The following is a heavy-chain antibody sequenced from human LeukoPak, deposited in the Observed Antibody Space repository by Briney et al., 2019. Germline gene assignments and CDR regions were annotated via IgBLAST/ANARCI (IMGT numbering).Heavy chain of an antibody. D-gene: IGHD3-22*01. CDR2: NNPSGGST. J-gene: IGHJ1*01. Sequence: ASVKVSCKASGYTFTSYYMHWVRQAPGQGLEWMGINNPSGGSTSCAQKFQGRVTMTRDTSTSTVYMELSSLRSEDTAVYYCAKDYYDSSGYSEYFQHWGQGTLVTVSS. CDR3: AKDYYDSSGYSEYFQH. CDR1: GYTFTSYY. V-gene: IGHV1-46*01.